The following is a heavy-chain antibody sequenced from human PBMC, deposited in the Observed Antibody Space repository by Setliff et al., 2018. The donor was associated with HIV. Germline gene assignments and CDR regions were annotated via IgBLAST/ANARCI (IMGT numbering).Heavy chain of an antibody. CDR1: GFTFSTSE. Sequence: GGSLRLSCAASGFTFSTSEMNWVRQAPGKGLEWVSYISSSGSTIYYADSVKGRFTISRDNTKNSLYLQMNSLRAEDTAVYYCARDNSYYYGSGSHYWYGMDVWGQGTTVTVSS. CDR2: ISSSGSTI. J-gene: IGHJ6*01. CDR3: ARDNSYYYGSGSHYWYGMDV. V-gene: IGHV3-48*03. D-gene: IGHD3-10*01.